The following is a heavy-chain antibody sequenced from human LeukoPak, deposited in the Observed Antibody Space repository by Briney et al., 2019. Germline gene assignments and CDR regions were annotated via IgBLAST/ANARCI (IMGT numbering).Heavy chain of an antibody. CDR3: VKDPARDGYNLRAFDI. D-gene: IGHD5-24*01. V-gene: IGHV3-23*01. Sequence: GGSLRLSCAASGFTFSSYAMSWVRQAPGKGLEWVSAISGSGGGTYYADSVKGRFTISRDNSKNTLYLQMSSLRAEDTAVYYCVKDPARDGYNLRAFDIWGQGTMVTVSS. CDR1: GFTFSSYA. J-gene: IGHJ3*02. CDR2: ISGSGGGT.